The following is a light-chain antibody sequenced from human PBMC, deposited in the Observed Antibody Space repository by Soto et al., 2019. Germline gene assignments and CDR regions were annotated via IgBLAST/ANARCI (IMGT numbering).Light chain of an antibody. V-gene: IGKV1-39*01. CDR2: LTS. J-gene: IGKJ1*01. CDR1: QSSAHY. CDR3: QQSYSIPWT. Sequence: DIQMTQSPTSLSASVGDGVTITCRASQSSAHYLNWYQQKPGKAPRLLIYLTSNLQTGVPSRFSGSGSGTDFTLTSSSLQPEDFATYYCQQSYSIPWTFGQGTKVDIK.